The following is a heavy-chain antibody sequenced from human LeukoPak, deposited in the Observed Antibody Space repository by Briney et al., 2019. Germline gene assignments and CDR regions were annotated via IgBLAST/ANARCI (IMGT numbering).Heavy chain of an antibody. Sequence: ASVKVSCKVSGYTLTELSMHWVRQAPGKGLEWMGGFDPEDGETIYAQKFQGRVTMTEDTSTDTAYMELSSLRSDDTAVYYCARDGMDSSSWPKEYWFDPWGQGTLVTVSS. CDR1: GYTLTELS. CDR2: FDPEDGET. V-gene: IGHV1-24*01. CDR3: ARDGMDSSSWPKEYWFDP. J-gene: IGHJ5*02. D-gene: IGHD6-13*01.